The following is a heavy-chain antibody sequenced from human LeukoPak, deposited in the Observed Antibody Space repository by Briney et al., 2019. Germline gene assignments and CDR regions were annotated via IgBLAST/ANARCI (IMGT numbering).Heavy chain of an antibody. J-gene: IGHJ4*02. V-gene: IGHV3-7*01. CDR2: IEQDGSEK. CDR1: GFTFSNYW. Sequence: GGSLRLSCAASGFTFSNYWMSWVRQAPGKGLEWVANIEQDGSEKYYVDSVKGRFTVSRDNAKNSLYLQMNSLRAEDTAVYYCARIDNFWSGYYRDSWGQGTLVTVSS. D-gene: IGHD3-3*01. CDR3: ARIDNFWSGYYRDS.